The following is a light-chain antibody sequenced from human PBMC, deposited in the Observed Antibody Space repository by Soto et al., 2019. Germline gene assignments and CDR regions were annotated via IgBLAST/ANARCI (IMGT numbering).Light chain of an antibody. CDR2: ATS. CDR1: QSISKN. Sequence: DIQMTQSPSSLSASVGDRVTITCRASQSISKNLNWYQQKPGKAPNLLFYATSNLQSGVPTRFSGCGSWTDFILTITSLQAEDFASYFCQQSYTSPRTLGVGTRLEIK. CDR3: QQSYTSPRT. V-gene: IGKV1-39*01. J-gene: IGKJ2*01.